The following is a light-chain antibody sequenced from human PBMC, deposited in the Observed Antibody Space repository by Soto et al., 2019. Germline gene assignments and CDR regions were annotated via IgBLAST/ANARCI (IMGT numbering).Light chain of an antibody. CDR2: SAT. CDR1: QSVKKN. Sequence: EVVMTQSPATLSVSPGERATLSCRASQSVKKNLAWYRQTLGQAPRLLVYSATTRAAGVPPRFSGSGSGTAFTLTISSLQSEDSAVYSCQQYDNWPPLTFGQGTKVEI. J-gene: IGKJ1*01. V-gene: IGKV3-15*01. CDR3: QQYDNWPPLT.